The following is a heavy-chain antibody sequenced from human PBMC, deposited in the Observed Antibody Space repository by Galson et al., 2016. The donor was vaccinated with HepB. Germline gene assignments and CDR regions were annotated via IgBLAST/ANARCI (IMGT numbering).Heavy chain of an antibody. Sequence: SLRLSCAASGFTFSNYAMNWVRQAPGKGLEWVALILFDGSYRYYADSVKGRFTISRDNSENALYLQMDSLRADDTAVYYCAQMITGDIDDAFDIWGQGTMVTVSS. CDR1: GFTFSNYA. CDR2: ILFDGSYR. D-gene: IGHD7-27*01. CDR3: AQMITGDIDDAFDI. J-gene: IGHJ3*02. V-gene: IGHV3-30*04.